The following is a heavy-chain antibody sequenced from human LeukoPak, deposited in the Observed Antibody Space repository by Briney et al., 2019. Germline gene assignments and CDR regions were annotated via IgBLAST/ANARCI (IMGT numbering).Heavy chain of an antibody. D-gene: IGHD3-22*01. V-gene: IGHV1-2*02. J-gene: IGHJ4*02. CDR3: ARVISYYYDRSGYYK. CDR2: INPNSGGT. Sequence: ASVKVSCKASGYTFTGYYVHWVRQAPGQGLEWVGWINPNSGGTNYAQKFQGRVTLTRDTSINTVYMELSSLTPDDTAVYYCARVISYYYDRSGYYKWGQGTLVTVSS. CDR1: GYTFTGYY.